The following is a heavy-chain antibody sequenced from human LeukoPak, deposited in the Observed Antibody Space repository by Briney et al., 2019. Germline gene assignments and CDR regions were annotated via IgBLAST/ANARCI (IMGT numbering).Heavy chain of an antibody. V-gene: IGHV3-74*01. CDR3: ASDRVYYGLDV. J-gene: IGHJ6*02. CDR2: IKNDGYET. Sequence: PGGSLRLSCAASGFTFSSYAMNWVRQAPGKGLMWVSRIKNDGYETNYADSVKGRFTISRDNAKNTLYLQMNSLTVEDTAVYYCASDRVYYGLDVWGQGTTVSVSS. CDR1: GFTFSSYA.